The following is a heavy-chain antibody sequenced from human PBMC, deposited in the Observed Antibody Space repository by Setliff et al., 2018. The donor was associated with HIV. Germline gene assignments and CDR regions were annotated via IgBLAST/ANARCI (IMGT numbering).Heavy chain of an antibody. CDR1: GGSISSGSYY. D-gene: IGHD5-18*01. Sequence: PSETLSLTCTVSGGSISSGSYYWSWIRQPAGKGLEWIGHIYTSGNTNHNPSLKSRVTISVDTSKNQISLKLSSVTAADTAMYYCARRGYSYVERVYYYYMDVWGKGTTVTVSS. V-gene: IGHV4-61*09. CDR2: IYTSGNT. J-gene: IGHJ6*03. CDR3: ARRGYSYVERVYYYYMDV.